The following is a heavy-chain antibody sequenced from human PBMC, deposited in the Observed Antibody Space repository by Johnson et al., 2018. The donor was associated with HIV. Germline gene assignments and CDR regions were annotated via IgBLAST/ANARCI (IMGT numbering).Heavy chain of an antibody. V-gene: IGHV3-30*02. J-gene: IGHJ3*02. D-gene: IGHD3-22*01. CDR2: IRYDGSNK. CDR1: GFTFSSYG. CDR3: AKEQSVLVIVIGAFDI. Sequence: QEKLVESGGGVVQPGGSLRLSCAASGFTFSSYGMHWVRQAPGKWLEWVAFIRYDGSNKYYADSVKGRFTISRDNSKNTLYLQMNSLRADDTAVYYCAKEQSVLVIVIGAFDICGQATVVTVSS.